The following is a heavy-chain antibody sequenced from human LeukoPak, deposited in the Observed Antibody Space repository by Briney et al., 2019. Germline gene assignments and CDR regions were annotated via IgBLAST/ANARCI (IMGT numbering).Heavy chain of an antibody. CDR3: VRGDYGDYTLFDY. Sequence: GGSLRLSCAASGLTFSSYAMSWVRQAPGKGLEWVSGISGSGGSTYYADSVKGRFAISRDNSKNTLYLQMNSLRAEDTAVYYCVRGDYGDYTLFDYWGQGTLVTVSS. CDR1: GLTFSSYA. D-gene: IGHD4-17*01. V-gene: IGHV3-23*01. CDR2: ISGSGGST. J-gene: IGHJ4*02.